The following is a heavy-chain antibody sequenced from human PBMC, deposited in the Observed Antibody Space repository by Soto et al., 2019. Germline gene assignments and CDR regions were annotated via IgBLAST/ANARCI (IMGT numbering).Heavy chain of an antibody. CDR3: ARPRGTNSNAFDI. V-gene: IGHV4-31*03. D-gene: IGHD2-2*01. CDR2: ICYSGSH. J-gene: IGHJ3*02. CDR1: GGSISSGGYY. Sequence: QVQLQESGPGLVKPSQTLSLTCTVSGGSISSGGYYWSWIRQHPGKGLEWIGYICYSGSHYYNPSLKSRVTIAVDTSKNQFSRKLSSVTAADTAVYYCARPRGTNSNAFDIWGQGTMVTVSS.